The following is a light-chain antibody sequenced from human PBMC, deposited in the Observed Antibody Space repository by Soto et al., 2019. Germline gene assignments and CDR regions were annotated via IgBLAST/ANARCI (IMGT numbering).Light chain of an antibody. CDR2: VAS. CDR3: QPRSGTPLT. Sequence: DIQMTQSPSTLAGSVGDIVTITCRASQTISSWLAWYQQKPGKAPKLPTNVASTLQSGVPSRFSGSGSGTYVAIATSRLEPEAFPTYLCQPRSGTPLTLCG. J-gene: IGKJ4*01. CDR1: QTISSW. V-gene: IGKV1-5*01.